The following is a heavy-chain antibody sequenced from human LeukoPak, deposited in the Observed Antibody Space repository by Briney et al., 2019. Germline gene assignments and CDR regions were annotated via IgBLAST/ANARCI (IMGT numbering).Heavy chain of an antibody. CDR3: ARGLRGPQASF. D-gene: IGHD2-8*01. Sequence: GGSLRLSCAASGLTFSYYAMSWVRQAPGKGLEWVSSISGSGGTTHYADSVKGRFTISRDNAKNSLYLQMSSLRAEDTAVYYCARGLRGPQASFWGQGTLVTVSS. J-gene: IGHJ4*02. V-gene: IGHV3-23*01. CDR1: GLTFSYYA. CDR2: ISGSGGTT.